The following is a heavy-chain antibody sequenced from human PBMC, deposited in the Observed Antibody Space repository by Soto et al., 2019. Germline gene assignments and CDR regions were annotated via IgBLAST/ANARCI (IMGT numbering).Heavy chain of an antibody. CDR3: SSDLAMDV. Sequence: QVQLVQSGAEVKKPGASVKVSCKASGYTFTSYAMHWVRQAPGQRLEWMGWINAGNGNRKYSQKFEGRVTITRDTSASTAYIELSSLRSEDTAVYYCSSDLAMDVWGQGTTVTVSS. D-gene: IGHD3-16*01. CDR2: INAGNGNR. J-gene: IGHJ6*02. CDR1: GYTFTSYA. V-gene: IGHV1-3*01.